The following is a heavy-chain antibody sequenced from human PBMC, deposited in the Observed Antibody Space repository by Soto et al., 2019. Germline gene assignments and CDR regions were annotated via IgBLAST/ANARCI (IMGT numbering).Heavy chain of an antibody. CDR2: IYYSGST. V-gene: IGHV4-61*01. J-gene: IGHJ4*02. D-gene: IGHD6-13*01. CDR3: ARYAGSSWFDY. CDR1: GGSVSSGSYY. Sequence: SETLSLTCTVSGGSVSSGSYYWSWIRQPPGKGLEWIGYIYYSGSTNYNPSLKSRVTISVDTSKNQFSLKLRSVTAADTAVFYCARYAGSSWFDYWGQGTLVTVSS.